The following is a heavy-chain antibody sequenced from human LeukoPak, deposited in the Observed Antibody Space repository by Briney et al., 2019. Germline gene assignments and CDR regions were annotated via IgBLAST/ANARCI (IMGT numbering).Heavy chain of an antibody. CDR1: GFTFSDYY. J-gene: IGHJ4*02. D-gene: IGHD3-10*01. Sequence: GGSLRLSCAASGFTFSDYYMSWIRQAPGKGLEWVSYISSSGSTIYYADSVKGRFTISRDNSKNTQYLQMNSLRPEDTAVYYCVKKAYYGSGSYFDYWGQGTLVSVSS. V-gene: IGHV3-11*04. CDR2: ISSSGSTI. CDR3: VKKAYYGSGSYFDY.